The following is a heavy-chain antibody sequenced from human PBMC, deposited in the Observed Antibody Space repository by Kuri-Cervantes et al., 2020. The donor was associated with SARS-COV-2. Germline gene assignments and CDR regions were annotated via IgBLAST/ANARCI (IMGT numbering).Heavy chain of an antibody. V-gene: IGHV3-23*01. CDR1: GFTFSSFP. CDR2: ISGSGANT. J-gene: IGHJ4*02. Sequence: GGSLRLSCAASGFTFSSFPMSWVRQAPGKGLEWVSGISGSGANTYYADPVKGWFTISRDNSKNTLYLQMNSLRAEDTAVYYCVKDSRVYYFDYWGQGTRGTESS. D-gene: IGHD2/OR15-2a*01. CDR3: VKDSRVYYFDY.